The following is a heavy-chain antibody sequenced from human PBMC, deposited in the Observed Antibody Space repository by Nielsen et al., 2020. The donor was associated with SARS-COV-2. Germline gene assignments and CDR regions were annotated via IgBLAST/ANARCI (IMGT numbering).Heavy chain of an antibody. D-gene: IGHD1-26*01. CDR3: ARSGTLDI. V-gene: IGHV3-48*03. CDR1: GFTFSSYE. J-gene: IGHJ3*02. CDR2: ISSSGSTI. Sequence: GESLKISCAASGFTFSSYEMNWVRQAPGKGLEWVSYISSSGSTIYYADSVKGRFTISRDNAKNSLYLQMKSLRVEDTALYYCARSGTLDIWGQGTMVTVSS.